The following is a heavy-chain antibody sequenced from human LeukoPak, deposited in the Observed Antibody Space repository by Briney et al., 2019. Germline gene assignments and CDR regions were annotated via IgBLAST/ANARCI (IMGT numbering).Heavy chain of an antibody. CDR2: ISAYNGNT. V-gene: IGHV1-18*01. CDR3: ARDVGHIVVVTRLEKIDAFDI. J-gene: IGHJ3*02. D-gene: IGHD2-21*02. Sequence: ASVKVSCKASGYTFTSYGISWVRQAPGQGLEWMGWISAYNGNTNYAQKLQGRVTMTTDTSTSTAYMELRSLRSDDTAVYYCARDVGHIVVVTRLEKIDAFDIWGQGTMVTVSS. CDR1: GYTFTSYG.